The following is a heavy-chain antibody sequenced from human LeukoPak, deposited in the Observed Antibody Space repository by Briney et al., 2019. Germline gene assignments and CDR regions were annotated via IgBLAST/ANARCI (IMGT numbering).Heavy chain of an antibody. J-gene: IGHJ4*02. CDR1: GGSISSYY. V-gene: IGHV4-59*01. D-gene: IGHD6-13*01. CDR3: ARGFPADIAADDY. CDR2: IYYSGST. Sequence: SETLSLTCTVSGGSISSYYWSWIRQPPGKGLXXXXYIYYSGSTNXXXSXXXXVTISVDTSKNQFSLKLSSVTAADTAVYYCARGFPADIAADDYWGQGTLVTVSS.